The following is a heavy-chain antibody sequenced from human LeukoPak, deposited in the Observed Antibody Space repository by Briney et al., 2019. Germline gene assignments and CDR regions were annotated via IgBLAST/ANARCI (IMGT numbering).Heavy chain of an antibody. CDR2: INHRGST. CDR1: GGSFSGNY. V-gene: IGHV4-34*01. D-gene: IGHD3-10*01. CDR3: ARDRRNYYGSGSYRGGFDP. Sequence: QASETLSLTCTVYGGSFSGNYYWSWIRQPPGKGLEWIGEINHRGSTYYNPSLKSRVTISVDTSKNQFSLKLSSVTAADTAVYYCARDRRNYYGSGSYRGGFDPWGQGTLVTVSS. J-gene: IGHJ5*02.